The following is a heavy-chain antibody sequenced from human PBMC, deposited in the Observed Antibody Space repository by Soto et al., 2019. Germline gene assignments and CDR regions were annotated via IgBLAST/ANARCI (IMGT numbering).Heavy chain of an antibody. J-gene: IGHJ4*02. CDR1: GFTVSNNY. Sequence: EVQLVESGGGLVQPGGSLRLSCAASGFTVSNNYMRWVRQAPGKGLEWVSLIYSGGATYYADSVKGRFPISRDNSKNTLYLQMTSLRAEDTAVYYCARDGTYNWVGGQGILVTVSS. CDR3: ARDGTYNWV. D-gene: IGHD1-1*01. CDR2: IYSGGAT. V-gene: IGHV3-66*01.